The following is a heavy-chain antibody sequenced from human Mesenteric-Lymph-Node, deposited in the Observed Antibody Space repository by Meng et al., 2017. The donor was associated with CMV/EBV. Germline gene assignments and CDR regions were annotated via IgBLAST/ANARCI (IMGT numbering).Heavy chain of an antibody. CDR3: AVPGASDALDF. J-gene: IGHJ3*01. V-gene: IGHV3-48*03. CDR2: ISSSTSSI. CDR1: GFIFSDYE. Sequence: GESLKISCVASGFIFSDYEIYWVRQAPGKGLECLSYISSSTSSIEYADSVKGRFTISRDNAKSSLYLQMNSLRAEDTAVYYCAVPGASDALDFWGHGTMVTVSS.